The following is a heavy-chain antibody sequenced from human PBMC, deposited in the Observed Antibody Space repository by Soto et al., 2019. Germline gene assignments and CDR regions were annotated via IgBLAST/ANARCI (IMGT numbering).Heavy chain of an antibody. D-gene: IGHD2-15*01. CDR3: ARDLNAFGGGNYYYYGMDV. CDR1: GYTFTGYY. V-gene: IGHV1-2*04. Sequence: ASVKVSCKASGYTFTGYYMHWVRQAPGQGLEGMGWINPNSGGTNYAQKFQGWVTMTRDTSISTAYMELSRLRSDDTAVYYCARDLNAFGGGNYYYYGMDVWGQGTTVTVSS. CDR2: INPNSGGT. J-gene: IGHJ6*02.